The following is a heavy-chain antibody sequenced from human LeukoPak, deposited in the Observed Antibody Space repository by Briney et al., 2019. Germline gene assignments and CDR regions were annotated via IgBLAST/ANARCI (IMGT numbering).Heavy chain of an antibody. CDR3: ATSESQTRFDY. CDR1: GYSFTTYW. Sequence: LGESLKISCKGSGYSFTTYWIGWVRQMPGKGLEWIGIIFPGDSDTTYNPSLQGQVSISADKSINTAYLQWSSLRASDTATYYCATSESQTRFDYWGQGTLVTVSS. J-gene: IGHJ4*02. V-gene: IGHV5-51*01. CDR2: IFPGDSDT. D-gene: IGHD1/OR15-1a*01.